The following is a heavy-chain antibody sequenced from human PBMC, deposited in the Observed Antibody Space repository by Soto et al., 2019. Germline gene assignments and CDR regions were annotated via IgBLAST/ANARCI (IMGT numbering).Heavy chain of an antibody. Sequence: GGSLRLSCAASGFTFSSYSMNWVRQAPGRGLEWVSSISSSSSYIYYADSVKGRFTISRDNAKNSLYLQMNSLRAEDTAVYYCASKYDILTGYYSYYYYGMDVWGQGTTVTVSS. CDR3: ASKYDILTGYYSYYYYGMDV. V-gene: IGHV3-21*01. CDR2: ISSSSSYI. D-gene: IGHD3-9*01. J-gene: IGHJ6*02. CDR1: GFTFSSYS.